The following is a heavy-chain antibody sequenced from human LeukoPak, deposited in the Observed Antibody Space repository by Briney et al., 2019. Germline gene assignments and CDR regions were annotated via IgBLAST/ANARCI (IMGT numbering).Heavy chain of an antibody. Sequence: GGSLRLSCAASGFTFSSYAMSWVRQAPGKGLEWVALISYDGNTINYADSVKGRFTISRDNSKNTVSLQMNSLRAEDTAVYYCAREQAEWARVRFYCDYWGQGTLVTVSS. CDR2: ISYDGNTI. J-gene: IGHJ4*02. V-gene: IGHV3-30-3*01. CDR3: AREQAEWARVRFYCDY. CDR1: GFTFSSYA. D-gene: IGHD1-26*01.